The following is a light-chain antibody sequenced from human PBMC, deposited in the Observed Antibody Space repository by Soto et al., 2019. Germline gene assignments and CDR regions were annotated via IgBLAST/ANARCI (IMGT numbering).Light chain of an antibody. CDR1: QSISRY. CDR3: QQSYSTPLT. Sequence: DIQMTQSPSSLSASVGDRVTITCRASQSISRYLNWYLQKPGKAPKLLIFDASSLQSGVPSRFSGSGSGTDFTLTISSLEPEDFAAYYCQQSYSTPLTFGGGTKVDNK. V-gene: IGKV1-39*01. CDR2: DAS. J-gene: IGKJ4*01.